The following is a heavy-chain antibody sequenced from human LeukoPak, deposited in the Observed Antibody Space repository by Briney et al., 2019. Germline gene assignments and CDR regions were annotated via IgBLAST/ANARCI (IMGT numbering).Heavy chain of an antibody. V-gene: IGHV3-74*01. CDR2: INSDGSST. Sequence: PGGSLRLSCAASGFTFSSYWMHWVRQAPGKGLVWVSRINSDGSSTSYADSVKGRFTISRDNAKNTLYLQMNSLRAEDTAVYYCARESSGWLPWAHSDYNGQGSLVTV. D-gene: IGHD6-19*01. J-gene: IGHJ4*01. CDR1: GFTFSSYW. CDR3: ARESSGWLPWAHSDY.